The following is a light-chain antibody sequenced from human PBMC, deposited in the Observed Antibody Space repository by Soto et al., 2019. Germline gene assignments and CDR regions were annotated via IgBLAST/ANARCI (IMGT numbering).Light chain of an antibody. V-gene: IGLV1-44*01. CDR3: AAWDDSLNGVV. CDR1: SSNIGSNT. CDR2: SNN. J-gene: IGLJ2*01. Sequence: QSVLTQPPSASGTPGQRVTISCSGSSSNIGSNTVNWYQQLPKTAPKLLIYSNNQRPSGVPDRFSGSQSGTSASLAISGLQSEDEADYYCAAWDDSLNGVVFGGGTKLTVL.